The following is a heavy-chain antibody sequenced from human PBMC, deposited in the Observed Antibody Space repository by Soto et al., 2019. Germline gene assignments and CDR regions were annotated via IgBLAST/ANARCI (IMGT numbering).Heavy chain of an antibody. CDR3: ARDGGIYVWGSYRYLGYFQH. Sequence: KASETLSLTCAVYGGSFSGYYWSWIRQPPGKGLEWIGEINHSGSTNYNPSLKSRVTISVDTSKNQFSLKLSSVTAADTAVYYCARDGGIYVWGSYRYLGYFQHWGQGTLVTVSS. D-gene: IGHD3-16*02. CDR2: INHSGST. CDR1: GGSFSGYY. V-gene: IGHV4-34*01. J-gene: IGHJ1*01.